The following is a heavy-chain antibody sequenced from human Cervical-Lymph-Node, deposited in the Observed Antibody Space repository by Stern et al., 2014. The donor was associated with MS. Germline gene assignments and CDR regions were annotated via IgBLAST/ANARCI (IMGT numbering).Heavy chain of an antibody. Sequence: QAQLQESGPGLVKPSGALSLTCSVSGGSISGYYWTLIRQTPGKTLEWIGFIYNTGTTNYNPSFGSRVSMSMDTSKSQFSLRLSSVTAADTATYYCARGERAVDWYFDLWGRGTMVTVSS. V-gene: IGHV4-59*01. CDR3: ARGERAVDWYFDL. CDR1: GGSISGYY. J-gene: IGHJ2*01. CDR2: IYNTGTT. D-gene: IGHD1-26*01.